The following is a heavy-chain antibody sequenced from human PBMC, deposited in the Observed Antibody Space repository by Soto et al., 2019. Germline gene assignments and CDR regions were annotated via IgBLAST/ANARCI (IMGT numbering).Heavy chain of an antibody. Sequence: SLRLSCATSGFTFSKAWVGWVRQAPGKGLEWVGRIMSKTDGGTTDYAAPVKGRFTISRDDSKSTLYLQMNSLKTEDTAFYYCTTHSGMSPYPFDYWGQGTPVTV. CDR2: IMSKTDGGTT. D-gene: IGHD1-26*01. CDR1: GFTFSKAW. J-gene: IGHJ4*02. V-gene: IGHV3-15*01. CDR3: TTHSGMSPYPFDY.